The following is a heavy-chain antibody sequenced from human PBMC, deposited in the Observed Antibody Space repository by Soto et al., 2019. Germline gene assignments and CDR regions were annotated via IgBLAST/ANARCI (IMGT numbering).Heavy chain of an antibody. D-gene: IGHD6-13*01. V-gene: IGHV1-69*12. CDR2: IIPIFGTA. J-gene: IGHJ2*01. CDR3: ARSLRWGSSSWYRDWYFDL. CDR1: GGTFSSYA. Sequence: QVQLVQSGAEVKKPGSSVKVSCKASGGTFSSYAISWVRQAPGQGLEWMGGIIPIFGTASYAQKFQGRVTITADESTSTAYMELSSLRSEDTAVYYCARSLRWGSSSWYRDWYFDLWGRGTLVTVSS.